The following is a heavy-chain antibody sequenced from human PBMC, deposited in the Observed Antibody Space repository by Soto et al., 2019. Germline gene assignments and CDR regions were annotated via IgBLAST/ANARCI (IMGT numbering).Heavy chain of an antibody. CDR2: IYSGGST. CDR3: ATQGTYYDFWSGYYSY. CDR1: WFTVSSNY. D-gene: IGHD3-3*01. Sequence: PGGSLRLSCAASWFTVSSNYMSWVRQAPGKGLEWVSVIYSGGSTYYADSVKGRFTISRHNSKNTLYLQMNSLRAEDTAVYYCATQGTYYDFWSGYYSYWGQGTLVTVSS. J-gene: IGHJ4*02. V-gene: IGHV3-53*04.